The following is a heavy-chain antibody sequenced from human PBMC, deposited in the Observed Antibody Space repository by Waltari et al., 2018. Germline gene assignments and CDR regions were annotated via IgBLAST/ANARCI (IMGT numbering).Heavy chain of an antibody. CDR1: GGSFSGYY. Sequence: QVQLQQWGAGLLKPPETLSLTCAVYGGSFSGYYWSWTRQPPGKGLEWIGEINHSGSTNYNPSLKSRVTISVDTSKNQFSLKLSSVTAADTAVYYCARVSAAVAAHDYWGQGTLVTVSS. CDR3: ARVSAAVAAHDY. J-gene: IGHJ4*02. D-gene: IGHD6-19*01. V-gene: IGHV4-34*01. CDR2: INHSGST.